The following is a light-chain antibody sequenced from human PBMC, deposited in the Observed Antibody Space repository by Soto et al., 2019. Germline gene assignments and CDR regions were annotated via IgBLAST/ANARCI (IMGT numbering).Light chain of an antibody. V-gene: IGKV3-20*01. J-gene: IGKJ4*01. CDR2: GAS. CDR1: QSVSSDN. CDR3: QQYGTSHLT. Sequence: EIVLTQSPGTLSLPPGERATLSCRASQSVSSDNLAWYQQKPGQAPRLLIYGASHRATGIPDRIRGSGSGTEFTLTISILEPEDFAVYYCQQYGTSHLTFGGGTKVDIK.